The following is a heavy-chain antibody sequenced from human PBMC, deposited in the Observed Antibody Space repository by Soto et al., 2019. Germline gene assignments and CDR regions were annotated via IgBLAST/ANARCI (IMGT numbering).Heavy chain of an antibody. D-gene: IGHD4-4*01. Sequence: RGSPXLSCAASGLTFINSWMNWARQAPGKGLEWVGRIKSKTDGETTEYAAPVKGRFIISRDDSKNTLYLQMNSLKTEDTAVYYCTTDGQSDVWGQGTTVTVSS. V-gene: IGHV3-15*07. CDR1: GLTFINSW. J-gene: IGHJ6*02. CDR2: IKSKTDGETT. CDR3: TTDGQSDV.